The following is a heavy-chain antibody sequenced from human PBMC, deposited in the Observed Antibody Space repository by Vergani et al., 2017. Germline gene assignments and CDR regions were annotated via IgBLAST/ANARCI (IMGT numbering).Heavy chain of an antibody. CDR3: ARSVGSGSYDDY. CDR1: GGSISSYY. Sequence: QVQLQESGPGLVKPSETLSLTCTVSGGSISSYYWSWIRQPPGKGLEWIGYIYYSGSTNYNSSLTSRVTISVDTSKNQFSLKLSSVTAADTAVYYCARSVGSGSYDDYWGQGTLVTVSS. J-gene: IGHJ4*02. CDR2: IYYSGST. V-gene: IGHV4-59*01. D-gene: IGHD3-10*01.